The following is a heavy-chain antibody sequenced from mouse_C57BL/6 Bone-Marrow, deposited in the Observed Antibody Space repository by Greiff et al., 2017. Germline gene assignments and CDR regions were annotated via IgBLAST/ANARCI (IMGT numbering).Heavy chain of an antibody. Sequence: QVQLQQPGAELVKPGASVKLSCKASGYTFTGYWMQWVKQRPGQGLEWIGEIDPSDSYTNYNQKFKGKATLTVDTSSSTAYMQLSSLTSEDSAVYYCARSIDYDDDYWGQGTTLTVSS. J-gene: IGHJ2*01. CDR1: GYTFTGYW. CDR2: IDPSDSYT. CDR3: ARSIDYDDDY. D-gene: IGHD2-4*01. V-gene: IGHV1-50*01.